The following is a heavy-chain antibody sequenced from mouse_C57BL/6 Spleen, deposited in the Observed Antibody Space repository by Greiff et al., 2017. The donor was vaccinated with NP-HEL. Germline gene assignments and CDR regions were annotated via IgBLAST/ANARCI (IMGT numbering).Heavy chain of an antibody. J-gene: IGHJ4*01. V-gene: IGHV1-81*01. CDR2: IYPRSGNT. D-gene: IGHD1-1*01. Sequence: QVQLQQSGAELARPGASVKLSCKASGYTFTSYGISWVKQRTGQGLEWIGEIYPRSGNTYYNEKFKGKATLTADKSSSTAYIELRTLTSEDSAVYFCAREGITTVGATDSAMDYWGQGTSVTVSS. CDR1: GYTFTSYG. CDR3: AREGITTVGATDSAMDY.